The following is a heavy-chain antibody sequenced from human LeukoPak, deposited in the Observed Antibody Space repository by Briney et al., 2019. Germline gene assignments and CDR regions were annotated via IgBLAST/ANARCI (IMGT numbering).Heavy chain of an antibody. CDR1: GYTFTSYD. J-gene: IGHJ4*02. CDR2: MNPNSGNT. D-gene: IGHD4-17*01. V-gene: IGHV1-8*01. CDR3: ARGRYGDYAIDY. Sequence: ASVKVSCKASGYTFTSYDINWVRQATGQGLEWMGWMNPNSGNTGYAQKFQGRVTMTRNTSISTAYMELSSLRSEDTAVYYCARGRYGDYAIDYCGQGTLVTVSS.